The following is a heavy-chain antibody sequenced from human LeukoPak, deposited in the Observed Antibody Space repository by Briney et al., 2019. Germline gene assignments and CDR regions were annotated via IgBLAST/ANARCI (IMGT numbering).Heavy chain of an antibody. CDR3: ARGGKSELGTCDY. D-gene: IGHD7-27*01. V-gene: IGHV1-2*02. CDR1: GYTFTSYA. CDR2: IDPNSGVT. Sequence: ASVKVSCKASGYTFTSYAMHWVRQAPGQGLEWMGWIDPNSGVTNYAQRFQGRVTMTRDTSISTAYMELSRLTSDDTAVYYCARGGKSELGTCDYWGQGTLVTVSS. J-gene: IGHJ4*02.